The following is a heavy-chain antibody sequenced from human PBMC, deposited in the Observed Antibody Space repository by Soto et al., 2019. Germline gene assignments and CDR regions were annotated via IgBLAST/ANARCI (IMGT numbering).Heavy chain of an antibody. D-gene: IGHD6-6*01. J-gene: IGHJ6*03. CDR1: GYTFTSYA. CDR3: ARDLGSSTPSRTYNYYMDV. V-gene: IGHV1-3*01. CDR2: INAGNGNT. Sequence: ASVKVSCKASGYTFTSYAMHWVRQAPGQRLEWMGWINAGNGNTKYSQKFQGRVTITRDTSASTAYMELSSLRSEDTAVYYCARDLGSSTPSRTYNYYMDVWGKGTTVTVSS.